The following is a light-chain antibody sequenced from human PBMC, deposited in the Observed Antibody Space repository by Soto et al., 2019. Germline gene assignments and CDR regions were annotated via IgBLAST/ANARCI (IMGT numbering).Light chain of an antibody. J-gene: IGKJ1*01. CDR3: QHYNSYSEA. CDR1: QTISSW. V-gene: IGKV1-5*03. Sequence: DIQMTQSPSTLCGSVGDRVTITCRASQTISSWLAWYQQKPGKAPKLVIYKASTLKSGVPSRFSGSGSGTEFTLTISSLQPDDFATYYCQHYNSYSEAFGQGTKVDIK. CDR2: KAS.